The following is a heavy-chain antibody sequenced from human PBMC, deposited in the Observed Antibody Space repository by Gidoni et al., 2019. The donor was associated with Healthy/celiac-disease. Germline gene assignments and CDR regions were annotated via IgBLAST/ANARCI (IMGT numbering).Heavy chain of an antibody. Sequence: QVQLVESGGGVVQPGRSLRLSCAASGFTFSSYAMHWVRQAPGKGLEWVAVISYDGSNKYYADSVKGRFTISRDNSKNTLYLQMNSLRAEDTAVYYCARDLESGWFGELSGTEDFDYWGQGTLVTVSS. CDR1: GFTFSSYA. D-gene: IGHD3-10*01. J-gene: IGHJ4*02. CDR2: ISYDGSNK. V-gene: IGHV3-30*04. CDR3: ARDLESGWFGELSGTEDFDY.